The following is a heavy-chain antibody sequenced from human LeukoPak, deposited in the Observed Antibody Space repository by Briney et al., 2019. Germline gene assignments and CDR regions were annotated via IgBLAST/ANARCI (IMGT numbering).Heavy chain of an antibody. CDR3: ARVLVVPAAVAGNWFDP. Sequence: ASVKVSCKASGYTFTSYDINWVRQATGQGLEWMGWMNPNSGNTGYAQKFQGRVTMTRNTSISTAYMELSSLRSDDTAVYYCARVLVVPAAVAGNWFDPWGQGTLVTVSS. CDR1: GYTFTSYD. D-gene: IGHD2-2*01. J-gene: IGHJ5*02. V-gene: IGHV1-8*01. CDR2: MNPNSGNT.